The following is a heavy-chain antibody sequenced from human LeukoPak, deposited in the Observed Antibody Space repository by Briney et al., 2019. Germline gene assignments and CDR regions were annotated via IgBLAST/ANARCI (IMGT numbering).Heavy chain of an antibody. CDR1: GFTFSSYS. CDR3: ARGYSSPWDRAFDI. Sequence: PGGSLRLSCAASGFTFSSYSMNWVRQAPGKGLEWVSYISSRSSTIYYADSVKGRFTISRDNATNSLYLQMNSLRAEDTAVYYCARGYSSPWDRAFDIWGQGAMVTVSS. V-gene: IGHV3-48*04. J-gene: IGHJ3*02. CDR2: ISSRSSTI. D-gene: IGHD6-19*01.